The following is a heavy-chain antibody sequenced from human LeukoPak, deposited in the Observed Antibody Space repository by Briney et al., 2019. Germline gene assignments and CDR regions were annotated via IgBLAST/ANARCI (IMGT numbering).Heavy chain of an antibody. Sequence: ASVKVSCKASGYTFTGYYMHWVRQAPGQGLEWMGRINPNSGGTNYAQKFQGRVTITRDTAISKAYMELSRLRSDDTAVYYCARSYGDYGNHYYYMDVWGKGTTVTVSS. J-gene: IGHJ6*03. D-gene: IGHD4-17*01. CDR2: INPNSGGT. CDR1: GYTFTGYY. CDR3: ARSYGDYGNHYYYMDV. V-gene: IGHV1-2*06.